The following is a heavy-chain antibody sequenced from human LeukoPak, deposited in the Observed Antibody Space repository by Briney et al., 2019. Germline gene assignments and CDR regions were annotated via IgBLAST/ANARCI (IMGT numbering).Heavy chain of an antibody. CDR2: ISSSSSYI. CDR3: AREPSGWFDP. V-gene: IGHV3-21*01. Sequence: GGSLRLSCAASGFTFSSYSMNWVRQAPGKGLEWVSSISSSSSYIYYADSVKGRFTISRDNAENSLYLQMNSLRAEDTAVYYCAREPSGWFDPWGQGTLVTVSS. J-gene: IGHJ5*02. CDR1: GFTFSSYS.